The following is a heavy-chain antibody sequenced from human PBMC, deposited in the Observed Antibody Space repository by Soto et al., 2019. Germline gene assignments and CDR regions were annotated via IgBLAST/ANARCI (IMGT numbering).Heavy chain of an antibody. CDR3: ARKWYSSCWYGWFDP. CDR1: GYTFTSYG. CDR2: ISAYNGNT. V-gene: IGHV1-18*01. Sequence: QVQLVQSGAEVKKPGASVKVSCKASGYTFTSYGMSWVRQPPGQGREWMGWISAYNGNTNYAQKLQGKVTMPTDTSTDTAYKEVRSLKSDDTAVYYCARKWYSSCWYGWFDPWGQGTLVTVSS. D-gene: IGHD6-19*01. J-gene: IGHJ5*02.